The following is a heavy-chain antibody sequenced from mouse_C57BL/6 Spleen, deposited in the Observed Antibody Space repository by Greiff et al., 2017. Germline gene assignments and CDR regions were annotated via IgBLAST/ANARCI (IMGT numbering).Heavy chain of an antibody. D-gene: IGHD2-3*01. CDR3: ARDDGYYGFYAMDY. CDR2: ISDGGSYT. J-gene: IGHJ4*01. V-gene: IGHV5-4*01. CDR1: GFTFSSYA. Sequence: EVQLVESGGGLVKPGGSLKLSCAASGFTFSSYAMSWVRQTPEKRVEWVATISDGGSYTYYPDNVKGRFTISRDNAKNNLYLQMSHLKSEDTAMYYCARDDGYYGFYAMDYWGQGTSVTVSS.